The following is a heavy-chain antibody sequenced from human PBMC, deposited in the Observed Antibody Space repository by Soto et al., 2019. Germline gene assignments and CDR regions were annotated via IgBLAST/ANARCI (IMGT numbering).Heavy chain of an antibody. CDR3: ARVLGGMATVPFDC. CDR1: GFTFSSYA. CDR2: ISYEGSNK. J-gene: IGHJ4*02. Sequence: GGSLRLSCAASGFTFSSYAMHWVRQAPGTGLEWVAVISYEGSNKYYADSVKGRFTISRDKSKNTLYLQMNSLRTEDTAVYYCARVLGGMATVPFDCWGQGALVTVSS. V-gene: IGHV3-30-3*01. D-gene: IGHD4-4*01.